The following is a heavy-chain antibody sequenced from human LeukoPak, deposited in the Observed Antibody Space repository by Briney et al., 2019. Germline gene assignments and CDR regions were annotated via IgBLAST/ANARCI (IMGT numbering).Heavy chain of an antibody. V-gene: IGHV4-34*01. CDR3: ARGNVDTAMAEGNWFDP. CDR1: GGSFSGYY. Sequence: SSETLSLTCAVYGGSFSGYYWSWIRQPPGKGLEWIREVNHSGSTNYNPSLKSRVTISVDTSKNRFSLKLSSVTAADTAVYYCARGNVDTAMAEGNWFDPWGQGTLVTVSS. J-gene: IGHJ5*02. CDR2: VNHSGST. D-gene: IGHD5-18*01.